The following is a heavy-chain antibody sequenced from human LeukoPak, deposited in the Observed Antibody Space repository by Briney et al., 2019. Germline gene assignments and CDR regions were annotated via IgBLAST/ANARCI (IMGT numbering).Heavy chain of an antibody. CDR1: GGSVSSGSFY. J-gene: IGHJ4*02. V-gene: IGHV4-61*01. CDR3: ARDFAPYYFDY. CDR2: IYYSGST. D-gene: IGHD3-3*01. Sequence: KATETLSLTCTVSGGSVSSGSFYWTWIRQPPGKGLEWIGYIYYSGSTNYNPSLESRVTISVDTSKDQFSLKLNSVTAADTAVYYCARDFAPYYFDYWGQGTLVTVSS.